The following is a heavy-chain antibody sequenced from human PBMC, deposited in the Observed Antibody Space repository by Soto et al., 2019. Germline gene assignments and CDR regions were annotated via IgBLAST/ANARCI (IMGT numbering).Heavy chain of an antibody. Sequence: PGGSLRLSCAASGFTFSSYSMNWVRQAPGKGLEWVSSISSSSSYIYYADSVKGRFTISRDNAKNSLYLQMNSLRAGDTAVYYCARDHRWSGYFDYWGQGTLVTVSS. V-gene: IGHV3-21*01. CDR3: ARDHRWSGYFDY. J-gene: IGHJ4*02. CDR1: GFTFSSYS. D-gene: IGHD3-3*01. CDR2: ISSSSSYI.